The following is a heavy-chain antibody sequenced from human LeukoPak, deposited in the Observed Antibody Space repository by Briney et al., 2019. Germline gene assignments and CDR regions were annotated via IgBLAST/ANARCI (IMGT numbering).Heavy chain of an antibody. CDR2: INPSVGST. V-gene: IGHV1-46*01. CDR1: GYSFTSYY. CDR3: ARVPTLGIYYYYHYMDV. D-gene: IGHD7-27*01. J-gene: IGHJ6*03. Sequence: GASVKVSCKASGYSFTSYYMHWVRQARGQGLEWMGMINPSVGSTSYAQKFLGRVTMTRDMSTTTVYMELSSLRYEDTAVYYCARVPTLGIYYYYHYMDVWGKGTTVTISS.